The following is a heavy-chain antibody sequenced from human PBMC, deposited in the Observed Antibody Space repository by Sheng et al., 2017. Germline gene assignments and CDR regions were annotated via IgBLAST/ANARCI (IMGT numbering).Heavy chain of an antibody. CDR2: ISRSSSYI. CDR1: GFTFSSYS. CDR3: ARGLSGNSGY. D-gene: IGHD3-9*01. Sequence: ESGGGLVKPGGSLRLSCAASGFTFSSYSMNWVRQAPGKGLEWVSSISRSSSYIYYADSVKGRFTISRDNAKNSLYLQMNSLRAEDTAVYYCARGLSGNSGYWGQGTLVTVSS. V-gene: IGHV3-21*01. J-gene: IGHJ4*02.